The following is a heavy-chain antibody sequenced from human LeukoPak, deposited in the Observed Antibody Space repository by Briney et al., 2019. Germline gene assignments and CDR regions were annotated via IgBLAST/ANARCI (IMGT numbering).Heavy chain of an antibody. CDR2: IYYSGSN. Sequence: SETLSLTCTVSGGSISSSSYYWGWIRQPPGKGLEWIGSIYYSGSNYYNPSLKRRVTISVDTSKNQFALKLSSVTAADTAVYYCARPISSSWYLFDYWGQGTLVTVSS. V-gene: IGHV4-39*01. CDR3: ARPISSSWYLFDY. J-gene: IGHJ4*02. CDR1: GGSISSSSYY. D-gene: IGHD6-13*01.